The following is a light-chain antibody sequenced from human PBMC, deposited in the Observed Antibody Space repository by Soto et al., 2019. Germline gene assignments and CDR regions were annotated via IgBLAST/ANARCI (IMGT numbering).Light chain of an antibody. V-gene: IGKV3-15*01. Sequence: EIVMXQSXXTXXVSPGXXXTLSCRASQSISGNLAWYQQKPGQASRLLIYGSSTRATGIPGRFSGSGSGTDFTLTISSLQSEDFAVYYCQQYKSWLTWTFGQGTKVDIK. CDR2: GSS. J-gene: IGKJ1*01. CDR1: QSISGN. CDR3: QQYKSWLTWT.